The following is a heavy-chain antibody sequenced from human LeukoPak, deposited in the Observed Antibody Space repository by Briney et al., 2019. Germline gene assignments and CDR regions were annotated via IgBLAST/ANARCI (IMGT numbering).Heavy chain of an antibody. Sequence: PGGSLRLSCAASGFTFSNFWMSWVRQAPGTGLEWVANVKQDGSEKYYVDSVKGRFTISRDNAKNSLYLQMNSLRAEDTALYYCAREPAYCGGDCYSNFDYWGQGTLVTVSS. D-gene: IGHD2-21*02. J-gene: IGHJ4*02. CDR2: VKQDGSEK. CDR1: GFTFSNFW. CDR3: AREPAYCGGDCYSNFDY. V-gene: IGHV3-7*05.